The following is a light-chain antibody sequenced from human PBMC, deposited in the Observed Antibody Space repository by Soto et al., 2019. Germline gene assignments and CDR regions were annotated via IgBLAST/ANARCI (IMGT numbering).Light chain of an antibody. CDR1: QSVSSNY. CDR2: GAS. V-gene: IGKV3-20*01. CDR3: QQYGSSPET. Sequence: EIVFTQSPGTLSFSPGERATLSCRASQSVSSNYLAWYQQKPGQAPRLLIYGASSRATGIPDRFSGSGSGTDFTLTISRLAPEDFAVYYCQQYGSSPETFGQGTKVDIK. J-gene: IGKJ1*01.